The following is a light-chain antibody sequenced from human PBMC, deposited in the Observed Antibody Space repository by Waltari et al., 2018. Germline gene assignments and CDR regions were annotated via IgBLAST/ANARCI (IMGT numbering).Light chain of an antibody. J-gene: IGLJ2*01. CDR3: SSYAGRNSFNVL. CDR1: TSDVGSSTY. Sequence: QSALTQPPSASGSPGQSVPLSCTGTTSDVGSSTYVSWYQQHPGKAPKLLIYEVIERPPGVPDRFSGSKSGNTASLTVSGLQADDEADYYCSSYAGRNSFNVLFGGGTKLTVL. CDR2: EVI. V-gene: IGLV2-8*01.